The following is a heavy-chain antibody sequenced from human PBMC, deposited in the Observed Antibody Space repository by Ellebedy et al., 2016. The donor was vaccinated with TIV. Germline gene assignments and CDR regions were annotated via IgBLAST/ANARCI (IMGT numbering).Heavy chain of an antibody. Sequence: GGSLRLXCAASGFTFSSYWMSWVRQAPGKGLEWVANIKQDGSEQYYVDSVKGRFTISRDNANNSLFLQMNSLRAEDTAVYYCARDKLQNAVAGSNFDYWGQGALVTVSS. V-gene: IGHV3-7*01. CDR1: GFTFSSYW. D-gene: IGHD6-19*01. J-gene: IGHJ4*02. CDR2: IKQDGSEQ. CDR3: ARDKLQNAVAGSNFDY.